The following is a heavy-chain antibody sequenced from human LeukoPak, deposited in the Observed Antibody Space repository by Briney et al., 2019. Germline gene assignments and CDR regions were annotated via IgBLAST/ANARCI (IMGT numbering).Heavy chain of an antibody. J-gene: IGHJ4*02. CDR3: ARSPSGSGSYYYYFDY. V-gene: IGHV1-18*01. CDR1: GYTFTRYG. CDR2: FSAYNGDT. D-gene: IGHD3-10*01. Sequence: APVKVSCKAFGYTFTRYGISWVRQAPGHGREWMGGFSAYNGDTNYAKKLTGRVTMTTDPYTSIAYMELRSMGSDDTAVYYCARSPSGSGSYYYYFDYWGQGTLVTVSS.